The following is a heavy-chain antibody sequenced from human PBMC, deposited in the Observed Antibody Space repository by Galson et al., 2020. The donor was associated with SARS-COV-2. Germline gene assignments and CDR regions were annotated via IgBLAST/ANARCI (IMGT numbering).Heavy chain of an antibody. CDR3: ARGFDY. CDR1: GGSISSYY. Sequence: SETLSLPCTVSGGSISSYYWSWIRQPPGKALEWFGYIYYSGSTNYNPSLKSRGTISVDTSKNQFSLKLNSVTAADTAVYYCARGFDYWGQGTLVTVSS. V-gene: IGHV4-59*08. CDR2: IYYSGST. J-gene: IGHJ4*02.